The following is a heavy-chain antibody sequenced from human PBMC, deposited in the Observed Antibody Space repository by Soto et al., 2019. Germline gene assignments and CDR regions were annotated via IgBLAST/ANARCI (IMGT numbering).Heavy chain of an antibody. Sequence: PGGSLRLSCEVSGFTFSDYTLAWVRQAPGKGLEWVSSITSSYTYIYYADSVKGRFTISRDNAKDSLYLQMDSLRAEDTAVYYCARAYFYDDSGNYYLDYWGQGALVTVSS. D-gene: IGHD3-22*01. J-gene: IGHJ4*02. CDR2: ITSSYTYI. V-gene: IGHV3-21*01. CDR1: GFTFSDYT. CDR3: ARAYFYDDSGNYYLDY.